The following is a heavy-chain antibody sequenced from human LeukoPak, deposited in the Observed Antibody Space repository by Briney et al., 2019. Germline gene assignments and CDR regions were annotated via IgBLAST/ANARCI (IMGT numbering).Heavy chain of an antibody. CDR3: ARDRGGSYYGDAFDI. Sequence: ASVKVSCKASGYTFTGYYMHWVRQAPGQGLEWMGWINPNSGGTNYAQKFQGWVTMTRDTSISTAYMELSRVRSDDTAVYYCARDRGGSYYGDAFDIWGQGTMVTVSS. CDR1: GYTFTGYY. J-gene: IGHJ3*02. D-gene: IGHD1-26*01. CDR2: INPNSGGT. V-gene: IGHV1-2*04.